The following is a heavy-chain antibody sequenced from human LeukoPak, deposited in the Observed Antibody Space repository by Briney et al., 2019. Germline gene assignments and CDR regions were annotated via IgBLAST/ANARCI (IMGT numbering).Heavy chain of an antibody. CDR2: IYTSGST. D-gene: IGHD3-3*01. CDR1: GGSISSGSYY. Sequence: PSETLSLTCTVSGGSISSGSYYWSWIRQPAGKGLEWIGRIYTSGSTNYNPSPKSRVTISVDTSKNQFSLKLSSVTAADTAVYYCAREGLRDFGVVITYYYYYYMDVWGKGTTVTVSS. V-gene: IGHV4-61*02. CDR3: AREGLRDFGVVITYYYYYYMDV. J-gene: IGHJ6*03.